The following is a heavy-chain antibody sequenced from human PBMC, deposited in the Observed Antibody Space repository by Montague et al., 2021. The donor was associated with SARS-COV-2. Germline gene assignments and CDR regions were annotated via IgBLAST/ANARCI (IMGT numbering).Heavy chain of an antibody. J-gene: IGHJ4*02. V-gene: IGHV4-34*01. Sequence: SETLSLTCAVYGGSFSGYYWSWIRQPPGEGLEWIGEINHSGSTNYNPSLKSRVAISVDTFKNQFSLKLSSVTAADTAVYYCARGLAELRYFDWYHYYFDYWGQGTLVTVSS. CDR2: INHSGST. D-gene: IGHD3-9*01. CDR1: GGSFSGYY. CDR3: ARGLAELRYFDWYHYYFDY.